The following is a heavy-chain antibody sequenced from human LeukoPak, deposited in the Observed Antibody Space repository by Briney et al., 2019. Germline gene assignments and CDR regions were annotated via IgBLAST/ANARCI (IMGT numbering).Heavy chain of an antibody. CDR2: IYYSGST. Sequence: PSETLSLTCTVSGGSISSNSYYWAWIRQPPGKGLEWIGSIYYSGSTYYNPSLKSRVAIFVDTSKNQFSLKVSSVTAADTAVYYCARLRRSSNSPGGGSFDQWGQGTLVTVSS. J-gene: IGHJ4*02. CDR3: ARLRRSSNSPGGGSFDQ. D-gene: IGHD6-6*01. CDR1: GGSISSNSYY. V-gene: IGHV4-39*01.